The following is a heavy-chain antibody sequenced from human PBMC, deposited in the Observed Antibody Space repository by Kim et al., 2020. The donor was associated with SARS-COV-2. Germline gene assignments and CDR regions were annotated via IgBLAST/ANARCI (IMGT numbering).Heavy chain of an antibody. CDR3: AKNSGWYA. CDR1: GFSFSSTE. D-gene: IGHD6-19*01. V-gene: IGHV3-23*01. J-gene: IGHJ5*02. CDR2: VSESGSTT. Sequence: GGSLRLSCAASGFSFSSTEMSWVRQVPGEGLEWVSTVSESGSTTYYTDSVKGRFTISRDNSMNTLYLQMNSLRAEDTGVYYCAKNSGWYAWGQGTLVTV.